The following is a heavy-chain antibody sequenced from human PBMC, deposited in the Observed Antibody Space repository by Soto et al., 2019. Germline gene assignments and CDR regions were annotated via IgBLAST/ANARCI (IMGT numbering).Heavy chain of an antibody. CDR1: GFTFSSYG. V-gene: IGHV3-30*03. CDR2: ISYDGSNE. Sequence: QVQLVESGGGVVQPGRSLRLSCAASGFTFSSYGMHWVRQAPGKGLEWVAVISYDGSNEYYGDSVKGRFTISRDNSKNTLYLQMNSLRAEDTAMYYCATGVPVPGTYFQHWGQGTLVTVSS. D-gene: IGHD6-19*01. J-gene: IGHJ1*01. CDR3: ATGVPVPGTYFQH.